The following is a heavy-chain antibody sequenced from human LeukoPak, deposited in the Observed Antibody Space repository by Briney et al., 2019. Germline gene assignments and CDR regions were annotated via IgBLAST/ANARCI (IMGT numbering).Heavy chain of an antibody. CDR1: GGSISGSSYY. D-gene: IGHD2-2*01. V-gene: IGHV4-39*07. J-gene: IGHJ5*02. CDR2: INHSGST. Sequence: PSETLSLTCTVSGGSISGSSYYWGWIRQPPGKGLEWIGEINHSGSTNYNPSLKGRVTISVDTSKNQFSLKLSSVTAADTAVYYCARGHGRPEYCSSTSCYASWFDPWGQGTLVTVSS. CDR3: ARGHGRPEYCSSTSCYASWFDP.